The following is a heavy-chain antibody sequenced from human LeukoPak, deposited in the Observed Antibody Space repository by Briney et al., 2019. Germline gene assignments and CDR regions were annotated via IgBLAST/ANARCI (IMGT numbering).Heavy chain of an antibody. J-gene: IGHJ4*02. CDR2: IIPIFGTA. CDR3: ARDVNSGHDPRLLFDY. V-gene: IGHV1-69*13. CDR1: GGTFSSYA. D-gene: IGHD5-12*01. Sequence: SVKVSCKASGGTFSSYAISWVRQAPGQGLEWMGGIIPIFGTANYAQKFQGRVTITADESTSTAYMELSSLRSEDTAVYYCARDVNSGHDPRLLFDYWGQGTLVTVSS.